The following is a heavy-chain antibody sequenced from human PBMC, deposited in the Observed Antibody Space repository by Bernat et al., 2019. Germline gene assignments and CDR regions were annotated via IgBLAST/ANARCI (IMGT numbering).Heavy chain of an antibody. Sequence: QVQLVQSGAEVKKPGASVKVSCKASGYTFTNYAVHWVRQAPGQSLEWMGWINAGNGNTKYSQKFQGRVTITRDTSASTAYMELSSLRSEEMAVYYCAKGSGYVLDHWGQGTLVTVSS. CDR1: GYTFTNYA. V-gene: IGHV1-3*01. J-gene: IGHJ4*02. CDR3: AKGSGYVLDH. D-gene: IGHD5-12*01. CDR2: INAGNGNT.